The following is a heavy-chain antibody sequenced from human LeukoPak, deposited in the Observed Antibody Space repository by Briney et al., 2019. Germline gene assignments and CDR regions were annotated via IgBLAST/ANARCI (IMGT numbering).Heavy chain of an antibody. CDR2: ISASGSAT. Sequence: GGSLRLSCAASGFIFSNYGMNWVRQAPGKGLEWVAAISASGSATSYADSVRGRFTISRDNSKSTTYLQMNSLRAEDTAVFYCAKDLYLRDSWSGYFDYWGQGIPVTVSS. V-gene: IGHV3-23*01. D-gene: IGHD3-3*01. CDR3: AKDLYLRDSWSGYFDY. J-gene: IGHJ4*02. CDR1: GFIFSNYG.